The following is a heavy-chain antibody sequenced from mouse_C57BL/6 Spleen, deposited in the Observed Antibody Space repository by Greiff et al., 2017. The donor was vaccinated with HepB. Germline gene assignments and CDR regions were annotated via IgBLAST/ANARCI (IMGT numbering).Heavy chain of an antibody. V-gene: IGHV1-64*01. CDR2: IHPNSGST. CDR3: AREGANPLFAY. CDR1: GYTFTSYW. J-gene: IGHJ3*01. Sequence: VQLQQPGAELVKPGASVKLSCKASGYTFTSYWMHWVKQRPGQGLEWIGMIHPNSGSTNYNEKFKSKATLTVDKSSSTAYMQLSSLTSEDSAVYYCAREGANPLFAYWGQGTLVTVSA. D-gene: IGHD3-1*01.